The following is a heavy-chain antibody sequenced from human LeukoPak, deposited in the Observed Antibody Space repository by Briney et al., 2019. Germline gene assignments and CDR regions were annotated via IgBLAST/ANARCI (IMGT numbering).Heavy chain of an antibody. J-gene: IGHJ3*02. CDR2: ISGSGGST. Sequence: PGGSLRLSCAASGFSFSSYVMSWVRQAPGRGLEWVSAISGSGGSTYFADSAKGRFTISRDNSKNTLYLQMNSLSAEDTAIYYCARGLGSSTSRHTFDIWGQGTMVTVSS. V-gene: IGHV3-23*01. CDR3: ARGLGSSTSRHTFDI. CDR1: GFSFSSYV. D-gene: IGHD2-2*01.